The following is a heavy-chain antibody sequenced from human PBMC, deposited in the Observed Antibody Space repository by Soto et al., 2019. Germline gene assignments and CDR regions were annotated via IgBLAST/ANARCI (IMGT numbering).Heavy chain of an antibody. D-gene: IGHD3-22*01. CDR1: GGTFSSYA. CDR2: IIPIFGTA. J-gene: IGHJ4*02. V-gene: IGHV1-69*06. Sequence: SVKVSCKASGGTFSSYAISWVRQAPGQGLEWMGGIIPIFGTANYAQKFQGRVTITADKSTSTAYMELSSLRSEDTAVYYCARERGDYYDSSGYSSFDYWGQGTLVTVPQ. CDR3: ARERGDYYDSSGYSSFDY.